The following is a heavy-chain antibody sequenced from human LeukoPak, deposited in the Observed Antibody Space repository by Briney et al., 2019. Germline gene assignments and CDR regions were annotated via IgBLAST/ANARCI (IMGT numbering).Heavy chain of an antibody. Sequence: GRSLRLSCAASGFTFSSYAMHWVRQAPGKGLEWVAVIWYDGSNKYYADSVKGRFTISRDNSKNTLYLQMNSLRAEDTAVYYCARDLHDYVWGSYRSLYYFDYWGQGTLVTVSS. D-gene: IGHD3-16*02. CDR1: GFTFSSYA. V-gene: IGHV3-33*08. CDR2: IWYDGSNK. J-gene: IGHJ4*02. CDR3: ARDLHDYVWGSYRSLYYFDY.